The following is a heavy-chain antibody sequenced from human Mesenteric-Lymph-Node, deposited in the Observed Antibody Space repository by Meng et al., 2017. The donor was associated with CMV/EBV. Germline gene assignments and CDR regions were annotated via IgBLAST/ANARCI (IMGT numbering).Heavy chain of an antibody. CDR1: GYTFTSYG. J-gene: IGHJ4*02. D-gene: IGHD6-19*01. Sequence: SGYTFTSYGISWVRQAPGQELEWMGWISAYNDNTNCAQKLQGRVTMTTDTSTSTAYMELRSLRSDDTAVYYCARPYFGSSGWYFGYWGQGTLVTVSS. CDR3: ARPYFGSSGWYFGY. V-gene: IGHV1-18*04. CDR2: ISAYNDNT.